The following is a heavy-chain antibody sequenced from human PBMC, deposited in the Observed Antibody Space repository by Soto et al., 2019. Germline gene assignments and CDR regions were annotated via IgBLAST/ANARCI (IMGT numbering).Heavy chain of an antibody. CDR3: ARGGLGYSSGLFDY. CDR2: ISSSSSYI. J-gene: IGHJ4*02. Sequence: EVQLVESGGGLVKPGGSLRLSCAASGFTFSSYSMNWVRKAPGKGLEWVSSISSSSSYIYYADSVKGRFTISRDNAKNSLYLQMNSLRAEDTAVYYCARGGLGYSSGLFDYWGQGTLVTVSS. D-gene: IGHD6-19*01. CDR1: GFTFSSYS. V-gene: IGHV3-21*01.